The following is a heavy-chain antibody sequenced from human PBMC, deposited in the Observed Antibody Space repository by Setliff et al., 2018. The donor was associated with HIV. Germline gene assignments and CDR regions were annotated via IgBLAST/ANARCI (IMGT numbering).Heavy chain of an antibody. CDR1: GYTFTDYY. D-gene: IGHD2-8*01. CDR3: ARDSGSYCTNGVCPPGYYMDV. V-gene: IGHV1-2*02. CDR2: INPQSGGT. Sequence: ASVKVSCKASGYTFTDYYIHWVRQAPGQGLEWMGWINPQSGGTTYAQQFQGRVTVTRDTSISTAYVELSRLRSDDTAVYYCARDSGSYCTNGVCPPGYYMDVWGKGTTVTVSS. J-gene: IGHJ6*03.